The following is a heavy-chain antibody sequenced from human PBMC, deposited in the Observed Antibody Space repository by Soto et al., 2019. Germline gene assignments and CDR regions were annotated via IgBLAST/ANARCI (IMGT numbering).Heavy chain of an antibody. V-gene: IGHV3-66*01. D-gene: IGHD1-26*01. CDR2: IYSAGNT. Sequence: EVQLVESGGGLVQPGGSLRLSCVVSGFTVSSNYMNWVRQAPGKGLEWVSIIYSAGNTYYADSVKDRFTISRDNSKTTLCLQMNNLRVEDTAVYDGARGGAWGQGTMVTVSS. CDR3: ARGGA. CDR1: GFTVSSNY. J-gene: IGHJ3*01.